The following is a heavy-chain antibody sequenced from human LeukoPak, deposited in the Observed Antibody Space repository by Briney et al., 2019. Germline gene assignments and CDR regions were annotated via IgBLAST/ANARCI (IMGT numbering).Heavy chain of an antibody. Sequence: PGGSLRLSCAASGFTFSSYAMHWVRQAPGKGLEWVAVISYDGSNEYYADSVKGRFTISRDNSKNTLYLQMNSLRAEDTAVYYCARDLRYFDWVDYWGQGTLVTVSS. J-gene: IGHJ4*02. CDR1: GFTFSSYA. D-gene: IGHD3-9*01. CDR2: ISYDGSNE. CDR3: ARDLRYFDWVDY. V-gene: IGHV3-30-3*01.